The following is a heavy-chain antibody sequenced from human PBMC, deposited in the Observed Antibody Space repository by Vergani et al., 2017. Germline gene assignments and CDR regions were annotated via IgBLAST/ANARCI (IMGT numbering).Heavy chain of an antibody. CDR3: ARDADYGSGRLNWFDP. CDR1: GFTFSSYW. V-gene: IGHV3-7*04. D-gene: IGHD3-10*01. J-gene: IGHJ5*02. CDR2: IKQDGSEN. Sequence: EVQLVESGGGLVQPGGSLRLSCAASGFTFSSYWMSWVRQAPGKGLEWVANIKQDGSENYYVDSVKGRFTISRDNAKNSLYLQMNSLRAEDTAVYYCARDADYGSGRLNWFDPWGQGTLVTVSS.